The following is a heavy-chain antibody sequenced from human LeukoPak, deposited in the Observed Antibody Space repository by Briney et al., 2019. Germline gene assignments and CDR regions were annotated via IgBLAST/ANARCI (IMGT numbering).Heavy chain of an antibody. CDR1: GFTFSGSA. CDR2: IRSKANSYAT. V-gene: IGHV3-73*01. CDR3: TIFLSLGMPPY. Sequence: GGSLKLSCAASGFTFSGSAMYWVRQASGKGLEWVGRIRSKANSYATAYAASVKGRFTISRDDSKNTAYLQMNSLKTEDTAVYYCTIFLSLGMPPYWGQGTLVTVSS. J-gene: IGHJ4*02. D-gene: IGHD3-3*02.